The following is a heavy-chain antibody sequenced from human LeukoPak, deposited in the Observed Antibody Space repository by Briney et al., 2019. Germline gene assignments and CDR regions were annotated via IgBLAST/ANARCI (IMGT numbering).Heavy chain of an antibody. CDR2: ISPTGSTK. J-gene: IGHJ4*02. D-gene: IGHD6-6*01. CDR1: GLAFSGHW. CDR3: ARGPNSNWSGLDF. Sequence: VGSLSLSCTASGLAFSGHWMHWARQLPGKGRVWVSRISPTGSTKSYADSVKGRFTVSRDNAKNTLYLQVNNLRAEDTAVYYCARGPNSNWSGLDFWGQGTLLTVSS. V-gene: IGHV3-74*01.